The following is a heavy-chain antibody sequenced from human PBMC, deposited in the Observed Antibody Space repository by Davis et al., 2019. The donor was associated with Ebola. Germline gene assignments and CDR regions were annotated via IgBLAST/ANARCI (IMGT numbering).Heavy chain of an antibody. Sequence: HTGGSLRLSCAASGFTFNNYWMHWVRQGPGKGLVWISRIDTDGVTTTYADSVKGRFTVYRDNARKTVYLQMNSLRADDTAVYYCAREDVYLEAFDYWGRGALVTVSS. CDR2: IDTDGVTT. CDR1: GFTFNNYW. J-gene: IGHJ4*02. CDR3: AREDVYLEAFDY. V-gene: IGHV3-74*01. D-gene: IGHD5-24*01.